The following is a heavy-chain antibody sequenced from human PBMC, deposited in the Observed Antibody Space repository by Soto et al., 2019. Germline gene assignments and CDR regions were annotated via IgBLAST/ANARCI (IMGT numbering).Heavy chain of an antibody. D-gene: IGHD3-10*01. CDR3: VRDYYGAGSYRSGFDM. CDR1: GFTLSSHT. CDR2: IGSRTSDI. J-gene: IGHJ3*02. Sequence: PGGSLRLSCAASGFTLSSHTMNWVRQAPGKGLEWVSFIGSRTSDICYADSVKGRFTSSRDNAKNSLYLDLTRLRAEDTAVYFCVRDYYGAGSYRSGFDMWGQGTMVTVSS. V-gene: IGHV3-21*01.